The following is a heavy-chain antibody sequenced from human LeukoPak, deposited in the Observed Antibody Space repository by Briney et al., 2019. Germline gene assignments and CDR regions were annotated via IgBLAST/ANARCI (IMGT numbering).Heavy chain of an antibody. V-gene: IGHV3-48*01. CDR1: GFIFSTYS. CDR2: ISSSSSTI. CDR3: ARDDHYNYYYMDV. J-gene: IGHJ6*03. Sequence: GXLRLSCAASGFIFSTYSMNWVRQAPGKGLEWGSYISSSSSTIYYADSVKGGVTISRDNAENSLYLQMNSLGAEDTAVYYCARDDHYNYYYMDVWGKGTTVTVSS.